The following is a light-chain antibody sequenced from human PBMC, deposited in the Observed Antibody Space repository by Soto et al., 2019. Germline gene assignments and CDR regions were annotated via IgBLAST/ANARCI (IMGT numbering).Light chain of an antibody. CDR2: DNN. J-gene: IGLJ1*01. CDR1: SSNIGNNY. Sequence: QSVLTQPPSVSAAPGQKVTISCSGSSSNIGNNYVSWYQQLPGTAPKLLIYDNNKRPSGIPDRFSGSKSGTSATLGITGLKTGDEADYYCGTWDSSLSAYVFGPGTKVTVL. CDR3: GTWDSSLSAYV. V-gene: IGLV1-51*01.